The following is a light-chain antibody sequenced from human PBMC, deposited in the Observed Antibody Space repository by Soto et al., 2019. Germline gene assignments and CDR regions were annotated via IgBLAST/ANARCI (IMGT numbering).Light chain of an antibody. V-gene: IGKV1-5*01. J-gene: IGKJ2*01. CDR3: QQYNTYSPYT. CDR2: DAS. CDR1: QSISSW. Sequence: DIQMTQSPSTLSASVGDRVTITCRASQSISSWLAWYQQKPGKAPKLLIYDASSLKSGVPSRFSGSGSGTEFTLPISSLQPDDFAIYYCQQYNTYSPYTFGQGTKLEI.